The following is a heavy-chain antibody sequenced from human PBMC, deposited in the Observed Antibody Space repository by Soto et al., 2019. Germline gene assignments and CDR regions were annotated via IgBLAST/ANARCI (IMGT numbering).Heavy chain of an antibody. Sequence: EVQLVESGGGLVQPGGSLRLSCAASGFTVSSNYMSWVRQAPGKGLEWVSVIYSGGSTYYADSVKGRFTISRDNSKNTLYLPMNSLRAEDTAVYYCARDGCSGGSCRQDAFDIWGQGTMVTVSS. CDR2: IYSGGST. CDR3: ARDGCSGGSCRQDAFDI. V-gene: IGHV3-66*01. CDR1: GFTVSSNY. D-gene: IGHD2-15*01. J-gene: IGHJ3*02.